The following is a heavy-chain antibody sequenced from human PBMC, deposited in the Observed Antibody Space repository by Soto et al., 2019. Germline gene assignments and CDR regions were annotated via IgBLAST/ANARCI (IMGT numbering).Heavy chain of an antibody. J-gene: IGHJ4*02. CDR1: GGSVSSYW. V-gene: IGHV4-59*02. CDR2: IYHTGST. CDR3: ARGPGASDYYFDY. Sequence: SETLSLTCSVSGGSVSSYWWSWIRQPPGKGLEWIGYIYHTGSTNYSPSLKGRVTISLDASKSQFSLKLTSVTAADTAVYYCARGPGASDYYFDYWGPGTLVTVSS. D-gene: IGHD3-10*01.